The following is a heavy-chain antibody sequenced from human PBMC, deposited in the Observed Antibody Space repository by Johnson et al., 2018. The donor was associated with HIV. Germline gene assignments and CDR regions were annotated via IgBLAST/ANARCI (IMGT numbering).Heavy chain of an antibody. CDR1: GFTVSSNY. D-gene: IGHD2-15*01. CDR2: IYSGGST. CDR3: AREPSGCSGGSCYSWGAFDI. V-gene: IGHV3-66*01. J-gene: IGHJ3*02. Sequence: VLLLESGGGLVQPGGSLRLSCAASGFTVSSNYMSWVRQAPGKGLEWVSVIYSGGSTYYADSVKGRFTISRDNSKNTLSLQMSSLRGEDTAVYYCAREPSGCSGGSCYSWGAFDIWGQGTMVTVSS.